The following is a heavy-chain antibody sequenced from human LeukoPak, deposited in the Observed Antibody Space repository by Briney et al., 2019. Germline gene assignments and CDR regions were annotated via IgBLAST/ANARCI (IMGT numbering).Heavy chain of an antibody. CDR1: GGSVSSGSYY. Sequence: PSETLSLTCTVSGGSVSSGSYYWSWIRQPPGKGLEWIGYIYYSGSTNYNPSLKSRVTISVDTSKNQFSLKLSSVTAADTAVYYCASPYSSSWYSPYYYYGMDVWAKGPRSPSPQ. D-gene: IGHD6-13*01. V-gene: IGHV4-61*01. CDR3: ASPYSSSWYSPYYYYGMDV. CDR2: IYYSGST. J-gene: IGHJ6*04.